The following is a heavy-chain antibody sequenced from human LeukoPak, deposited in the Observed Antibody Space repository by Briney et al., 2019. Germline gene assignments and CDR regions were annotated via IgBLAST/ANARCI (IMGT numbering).Heavy chain of an antibody. CDR3: ARVSHYDSSGYLY. V-gene: IGHV3-66*01. CDR1: GFTVSSNY. CDR2: IYSGGST. D-gene: IGHD3-22*01. J-gene: IGHJ4*02. Sequence: PGGSLRLSCAASGFTVSSNYMSWVRQAPGKGLEWVSVIYSGGSTYYADSVKSRFTISRDNSKNTLYLQMNSLRAEDTAVYYCARVSHYDSSGYLYWGQGTLVTVSS.